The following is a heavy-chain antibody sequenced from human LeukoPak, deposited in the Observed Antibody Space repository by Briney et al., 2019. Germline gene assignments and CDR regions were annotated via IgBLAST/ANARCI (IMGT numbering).Heavy chain of an antibody. Sequence: GGSLRLSCAASGFTFSSYDMLWVRQATGEGLEWVSAINTAGDTYYPGSVQGRFTVSRENAKGSFYLQMNSLRAGDTAVYFCTRAPPGTGWLIDYWGQGTLVTVTS. CDR3: TRAPPGTGWLIDY. D-gene: IGHD6-19*01. J-gene: IGHJ4*02. CDR1: GFTFSSYD. CDR2: INTAGDT. V-gene: IGHV3-13*04.